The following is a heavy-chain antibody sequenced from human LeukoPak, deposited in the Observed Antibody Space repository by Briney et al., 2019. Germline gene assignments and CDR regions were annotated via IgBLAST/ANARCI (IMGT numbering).Heavy chain of an antibody. D-gene: IGHD3-22*01. V-gene: IGHV3-74*01. Sequence: GGSLRLSCAASGFTFSSYWMHWVRQAPGKGLVWVSRINSDGSSTSYADSVKGRFTISRDNAKNTLYLQMNSLRAEDTAVYYCARESVITMIVVVTRGYLDYWGQGTLVTVSS. CDR3: ARESVITMIVVVTRGYLDY. CDR1: GFTFSSYW. CDR2: INSDGSST. J-gene: IGHJ4*02.